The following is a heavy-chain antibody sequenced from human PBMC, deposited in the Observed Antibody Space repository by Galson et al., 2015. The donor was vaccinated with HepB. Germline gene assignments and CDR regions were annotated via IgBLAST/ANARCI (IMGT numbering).Heavy chain of an antibody. J-gene: IGHJ4*02. D-gene: IGHD2-8*01. Sequence: SLRLSCAASGFTFSSYSMHWVRQAPGKGLEYVSGINSKDGGAYYAYSVKGRFTISRDNSKNALFLQMSSLRFEDTAVYYCVKLLSMTAAETSDNWGQGTLVTVST. V-gene: IGHV3-64D*06. CDR3: VKLLSMTAAETSDN. CDR2: INSKDGGA. CDR1: GFTFSSYS.